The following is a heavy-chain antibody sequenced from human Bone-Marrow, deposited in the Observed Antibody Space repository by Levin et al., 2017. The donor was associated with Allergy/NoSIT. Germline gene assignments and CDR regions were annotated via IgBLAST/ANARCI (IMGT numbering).Heavy chain of an antibody. J-gene: IGHJ4*02. CDR2: ISYDGSNK. Sequence: GGSLRLSCAASGFTFSSYGMHWVRQAPGKGLEWVAVISYDGSNKYYADSVKGRFTISRDNSKNTLYLQMNSLRAEDTAVYYCAKENSGMVRGVHLRYFDYWGQGTLVTVSS. D-gene: IGHD3-10*01. CDR1: GFTFSSYG. CDR3: AKENSGMVRGVHLRYFDY. V-gene: IGHV3-30*18.